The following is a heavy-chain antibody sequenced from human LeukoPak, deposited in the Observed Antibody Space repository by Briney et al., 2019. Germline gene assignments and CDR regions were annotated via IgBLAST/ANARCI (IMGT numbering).Heavy chain of an antibody. CDR1: GGSISNYY. J-gene: IGHJ4*02. Sequence: PSETLSLTCTVSGGSISNYYWSWIRQPPGKGLEWIGYIYYSGSTNYNPSLKSRVTISVDTSKNRFSLKLSSVTAADTAVYYCARSIRGYQLAFDYWGQGTLVTVSS. CDR2: IYYSGST. D-gene: IGHD2-2*01. CDR3: ARSIRGYQLAFDY. V-gene: IGHV4-59*08.